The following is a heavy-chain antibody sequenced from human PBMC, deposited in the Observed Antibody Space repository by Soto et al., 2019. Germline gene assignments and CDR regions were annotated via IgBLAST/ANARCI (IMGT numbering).Heavy chain of an antibody. CDR1: GGSVSTDNW. D-gene: IGHD6-6*01. J-gene: IGHJ4*02. Sequence: QVQLQESGPGLVKPSGTLSLTCAVSGGSVSTDNWWSWVRQPPGKGLEWVGEIYPSGSTNYNSSLKSRVTISIDKSRNQFSLKLTSVTAADTAVYYCASRIGTRPFWGPGTLVTVSS. CDR3: ASRIGTRPF. CDR2: IYPSGST. V-gene: IGHV4-4*02.